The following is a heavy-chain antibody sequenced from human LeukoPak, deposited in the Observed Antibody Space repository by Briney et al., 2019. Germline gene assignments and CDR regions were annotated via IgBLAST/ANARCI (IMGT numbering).Heavy chain of an antibody. V-gene: IGHV4-59*01. CDR1: GGSISSYF. CDR2: IYSSGTT. CDR3: VRGYCSSASCPFDF. J-gene: IGHJ4*02. D-gene: IGHD2-2*01. Sequence: SETLSLTCTVSGGSISSYFWSWIRQPPGKGLEWIGYIYSSGTTNYNPSLKSRVIISVDTSKNQFSLKLSSVTAADTAVYYCVRGYCSSASCPFDFWGQGILVTVSS.